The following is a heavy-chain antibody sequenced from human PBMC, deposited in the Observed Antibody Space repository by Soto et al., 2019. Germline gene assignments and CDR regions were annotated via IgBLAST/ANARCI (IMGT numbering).Heavy chain of an antibody. CDR1: GYTFTGYY. V-gene: IGHV1-2*04. CDR3: ARHLNYGDYDAFDI. D-gene: IGHD4-17*01. J-gene: IGHJ3*02. CDR2: INPNSGGT. Sequence: ASVKVSCKASGYTFTGYYMHWVRQAPGQGLEWMGWINPNSGGTNYAQKFQGWVTMTRDTSISTAYMELSRLRSDDTAVYYCARHLNYGDYDAFDIWGQGTMVTVSS.